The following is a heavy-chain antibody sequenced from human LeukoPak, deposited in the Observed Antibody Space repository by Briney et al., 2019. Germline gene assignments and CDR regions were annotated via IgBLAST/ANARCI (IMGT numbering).Heavy chain of an antibody. CDR3: ASLVATTSFDY. J-gene: IGHJ4*02. V-gene: IGHV1-46*01. D-gene: IGHD5-12*01. Sequence: GASVKVSCKAFGYTFTSNYMHWVRQAPGQGPEWMGVISPSGGSTTYAQKFQGRVTLTRDMSTSTDYMELSRLRSDDTAVYYCASLVATTSFDYWGQGTLVTVSS. CDR2: ISPSGGST. CDR1: GYTFTSNY.